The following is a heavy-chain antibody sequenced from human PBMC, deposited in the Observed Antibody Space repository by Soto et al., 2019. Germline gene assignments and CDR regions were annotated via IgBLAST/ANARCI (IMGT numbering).Heavy chain of an antibody. CDR3: ARPYYGGSGSYYNYYHGMDV. J-gene: IGHJ6*02. CDR2: IIPIFGTA. Sequence: ASVKVSCKASGGTFSSYAISWVRQAPGQGLEWMGGIIPIFGTANYAQKFQGRVTITADESTSTAYMELSSLRSEDTAVYYCARPYYGGSGSYYNYYHGMDVWGQGTTVTVSS. CDR1: GGTFSSYA. D-gene: IGHD3-10*01. V-gene: IGHV1-69*13.